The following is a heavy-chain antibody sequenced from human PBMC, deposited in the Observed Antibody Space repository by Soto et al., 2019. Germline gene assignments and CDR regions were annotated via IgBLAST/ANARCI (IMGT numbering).Heavy chain of an antibody. CDR1: GFTFSTYT. D-gene: IGHD5-18*01. J-gene: IGHJ4*02. CDR3: AKDRYNYRADY. Sequence: GGSLRLSCAASGFTFSTYTMNWVRQAPGKGLEWVSGINAPGSPTYYAASVKGRFTVSRDNSKNTLYLQMNSLRAEDTAVYYCAKDRYNYRADYWGQGTLVTVSS. CDR2: INAPGSPT. V-gene: IGHV3-23*01.